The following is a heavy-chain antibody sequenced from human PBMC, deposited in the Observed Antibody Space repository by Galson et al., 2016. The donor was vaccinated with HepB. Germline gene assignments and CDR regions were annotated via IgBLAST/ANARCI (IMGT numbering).Heavy chain of an antibody. CDR2: IYYRGST. D-gene: IGHD3-22*01. V-gene: IGHV4-39*01. Sequence: SETLSLTCTVSGGSISGSNYYWGWIRLTPGKGLEWIGSIYYRGSTYYQPSLNSRVTISVDMSKNQYSLKLSSVTAADTAVYYCARYAEVIPGYIDHWGQGTLVTVSS. J-gene: IGHJ4*02. CDR1: GGSISGSNYY. CDR3: ARYAEVIPGYIDH.